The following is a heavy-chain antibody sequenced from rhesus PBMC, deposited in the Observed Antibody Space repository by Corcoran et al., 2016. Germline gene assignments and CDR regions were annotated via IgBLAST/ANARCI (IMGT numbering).Heavy chain of an antibody. Sequence: EVQLVESGGGLAKPGGSLRLSCAASGFSFSDYYMYWVRQAPGKGLEWVSGISYTGGSKNYADSVQGRFTISRKNAKNTLYLQMDSLRAEDTAVYYCARDGIVVVFTAHFDYWGQGVLVTVSS. D-gene: IGHD2-27*01. CDR3: ARDGIVVVFTAHFDY. J-gene: IGHJ4*01. CDR2: ISYTGGSK. V-gene: IGHV3S18*01. CDR1: GFSFSDYY.